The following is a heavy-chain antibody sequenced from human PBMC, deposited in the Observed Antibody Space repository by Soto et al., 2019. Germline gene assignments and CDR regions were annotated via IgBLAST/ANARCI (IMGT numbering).Heavy chain of an antibody. CDR3: ARRGDSRGYMDY. V-gene: IGHV5-51*01. D-gene: IGHD3-22*01. Sequence: DSPKIFCKGFGYSFSKNWVSRGRQIPGERLEWVGVIYPGDSDTRNSPSFQGQGTISADKSSSTAYLQWSSWKASDTALYYCARRGDSRGYMDYWGQGRLVTVSS. CDR1: GYSFSKNW. CDR2: IYPGDSDT. J-gene: IGHJ4*02.